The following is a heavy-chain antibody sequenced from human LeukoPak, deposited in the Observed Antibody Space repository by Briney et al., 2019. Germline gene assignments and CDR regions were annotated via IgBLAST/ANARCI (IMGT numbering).Heavy chain of an antibody. CDR1: GFAFSGHW. D-gene: IGHD6-6*01. Sequence: GGSLRLSCADSGFAFSGHWLSWVRQAPGKGLEWVAVISYDGSNKYYADSVKGRFTISRDNSKNALYLQMNSLRAEDTAVYYCARVPQRSSWPPTAFDIWGQGTMVTVSS. CDR3: ARVPQRSSWPPTAFDI. CDR2: ISYDGSNK. J-gene: IGHJ3*02. V-gene: IGHV3-30-3*01.